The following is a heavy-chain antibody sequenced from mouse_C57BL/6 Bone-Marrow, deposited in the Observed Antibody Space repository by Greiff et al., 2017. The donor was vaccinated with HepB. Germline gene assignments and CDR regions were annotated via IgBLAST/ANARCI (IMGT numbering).Heavy chain of an antibody. V-gene: IGHV1-69*01. CDR2: IDPSDSYT. CDR1: GYTFTSYW. CDR3: ARNGSSYVEWYFDV. D-gene: IGHD1-1*01. J-gene: IGHJ1*03. Sequence: QVQLQQPGAELVMPGASVKLSCKASGYTFTSYWMHWVKQRPGQGLEWIGEIDPSDSYTNYNQKFKGKSTLTVDKSSSTAYMQLSSLTSEDSAVYYCARNGSSYVEWYFDVWGTGTTVTVSS.